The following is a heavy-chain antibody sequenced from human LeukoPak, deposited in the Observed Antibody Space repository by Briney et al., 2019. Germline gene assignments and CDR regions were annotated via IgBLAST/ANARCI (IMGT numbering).Heavy chain of an antibody. CDR1: GFTFSSYS. J-gene: IGHJ4*02. V-gene: IGHV3-21*01. D-gene: IGHD6-13*01. Sequence: PGGSLRLSCAASGFTFSSYSMNWVRQAPGKGLEWVSSISSSSSYIYYADSVKGRFTISRDNAKNSLYLQMNSLRAEDTAVYYCANLRIAAAGANYWGQGTLVTVSS. CDR3: ANLRIAAAGANY. CDR2: ISSSSSYI.